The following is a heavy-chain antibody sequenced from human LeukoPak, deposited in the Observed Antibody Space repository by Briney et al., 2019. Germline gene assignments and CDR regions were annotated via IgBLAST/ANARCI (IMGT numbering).Heavy chain of an antibody. CDR2: ISYDGSSQ. CDR3: AKGATVVVVTTIQY. CDR1: GFSFSSYG. V-gene: IGHV3-30*04. D-gene: IGHD3-22*01. Sequence: GRSLRLSCAASGFSFSSYGMHWVRQAPGKGLEWVAGISYDGSSQKYADSVKSRFTISRDNFKSTLSLQMNSLRVEDTAVYYCAKGATVVVVTTIQYWGQGTLVTVSS. J-gene: IGHJ1*01.